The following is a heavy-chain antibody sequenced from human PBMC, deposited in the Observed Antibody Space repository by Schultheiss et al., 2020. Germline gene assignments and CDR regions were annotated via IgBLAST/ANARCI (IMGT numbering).Heavy chain of an antibody. V-gene: IGHV3-73*01. CDR1: GFTFSGSA. Sequence: GGSLRLSCAASGFTFSGSAMHWVRQASGKGLEWVGRIRSKANSYATAYAASVKGRFTISRDDSKNTAYLQMNSLKTEDTAVYYCTRHKGSGSYYYYYGMDVWGQGTTVTVSS. J-gene: IGHJ6*02. D-gene: IGHD1-26*01. CDR2: IRSKANSYAT. CDR3: TRHKGSGSYYYYYGMDV.